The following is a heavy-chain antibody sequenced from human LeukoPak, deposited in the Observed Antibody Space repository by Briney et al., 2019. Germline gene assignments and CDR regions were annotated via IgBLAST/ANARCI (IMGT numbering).Heavy chain of an antibody. CDR3: ARADIYCSSTSCYSGFAAFDI. CDR2: ISSSSSYT. D-gene: IGHD2-2*01. V-gene: IGHV3-11*05. CDR1: GFTFSDYY. Sequence: KPGGSLRLSCAASGFTFSDYYMSWIRQAQGKGLEWVSYISSSSSYTNYADSVKGRFTISRDNAKNSLYLQMNSLRAEDTAVYYCARADIYCSSTSCYSGFAAFDIWGQGTMVTVSS. J-gene: IGHJ3*02.